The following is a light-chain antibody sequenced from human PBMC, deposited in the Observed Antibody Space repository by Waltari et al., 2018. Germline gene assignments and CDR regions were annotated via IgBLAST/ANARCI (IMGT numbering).Light chain of an antibody. Sequence: DIQMSLSPSSLSASVGDRVTITCRASQTINRYLNWYQQKVGTAPKLLIHGGSNLDSGVPSRFSGSGSGTDFTLTISSLQPDDFATYYRQKTYGDPLFGPGTKVEIK. J-gene: IGKJ1*01. CDR3: QKTYGDPL. CDR2: GGS. CDR1: QTINRY. V-gene: IGKV1-39*01.